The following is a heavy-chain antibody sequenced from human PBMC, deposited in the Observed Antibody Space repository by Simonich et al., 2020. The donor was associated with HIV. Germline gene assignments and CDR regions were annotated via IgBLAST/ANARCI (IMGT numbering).Heavy chain of an antibody. V-gene: IGHV3-21*01. CDR2: ISSSSSYI. CDR1: GGSFRGYY. D-gene: IGHD2-2*01. Sequence: VQLQQWGAGLLKPSETLSLTCAVYGGSFRGYYWSWIRQPPGKGLEWVSSISSSSSYIYYADSGKGRFTISRDNAKNSLYLQMNSLRAEDTAVYYCARDGRKGSSTSCSDYWGQGTLVTVSS. J-gene: IGHJ4*02. CDR3: ARDGRKGSSTSCSDY.